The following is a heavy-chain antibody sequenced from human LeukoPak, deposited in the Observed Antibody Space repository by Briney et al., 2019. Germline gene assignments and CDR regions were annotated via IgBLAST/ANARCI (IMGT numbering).Heavy chain of an antibody. J-gene: IGHJ3*02. V-gene: IGHV1-46*01. CDR2: INPSGGST. Sequence: ASVTVSCKASGYTFTSYYMHWVRQAPGQGLEWMGIINPSGGSTSYAQKFQGRVTMTRDTSTSTVYMELSSLRSEDTAVYYCARDPRIGVGAISCAFDIWGQGTMVTVSS. D-gene: IGHD1-26*01. CDR3: ARDPRIGVGAISCAFDI. CDR1: GYTFTSYY.